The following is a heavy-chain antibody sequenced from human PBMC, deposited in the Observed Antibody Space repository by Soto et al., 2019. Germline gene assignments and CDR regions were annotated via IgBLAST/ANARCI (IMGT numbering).Heavy chain of an antibody. D-gene: IGHD3-22*01. CDR1: GGSFSGYY. CDR2: INHSGST. CDR3: ARGASYDSSGYPRGHNWFDP. V-gene: IGHV4-34*01. Sequence: XETLALTCAVYGGSFSGYYWSWIRQPPGKGLEWIGEINHSGSTNYNPSLKSRVTISVDTSKDQFSLKLSSVTAADTAVYYCARGASYDSSGYPRGHNWFDPWGQGTLVTVSS. J-gene: IGHJ5*02.